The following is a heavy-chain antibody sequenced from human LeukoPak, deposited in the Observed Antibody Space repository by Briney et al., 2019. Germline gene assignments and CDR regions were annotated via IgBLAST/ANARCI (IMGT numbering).Heavy chain of an antibody. J-gene: IGHJ4*02. V-gene: IGHV3-11*04. CDR2: INNGGRTI. CDR1: GFTFCDYY. Sequence: GGSLRLSCKASGFTFCDYYMNWIRQAPGKGLEWISYINNGGRTIYYADSVKGRFTISRDNAKNSLYLLMNSLRVDDTALYYRASPAHWGRGTLVTVSS. CDR3: ASPAH.